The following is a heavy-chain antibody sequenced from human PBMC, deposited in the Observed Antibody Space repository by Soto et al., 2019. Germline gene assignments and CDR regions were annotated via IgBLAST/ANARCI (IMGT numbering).Heavy chain of an antibody. V-gene: IGHV3-23*01. CDR2: ISGSGGST. Sequence: GGSLRLSCAASGFTFSSYAMSWVRQASGKGLEWVSAISGSGGSTYYADSVKGRFTISRDNSKNTLYLQMNSLRAEDTAVYYCARLNFWSGCYFDYWGQGTLVTVSS. CDR1: GFTFSSYA. D-gene: IGHD3-3*01. CDR3: ARLNFWSGCYFDY. J-gene: IGHJ4*02.